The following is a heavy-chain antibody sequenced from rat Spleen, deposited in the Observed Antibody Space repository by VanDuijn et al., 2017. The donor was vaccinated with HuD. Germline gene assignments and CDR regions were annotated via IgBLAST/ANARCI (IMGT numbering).Heavy chain of an antibody. D-gene: IGHD5-1*01. CDR2: ISYDGSTT. J-gene: IGHJ1*01. CDR3: ARRSWGWYFDF. V-gene: IGHV5-22*01. CDR1: GFTFSDYY. Sequence: EVQLVESGGGLVQPGRSMKLSCAASGFTFSDYYMAWVRQAPAKGLEWVATISYDGSTTYYRDSVKGRFTISRDNTKSTLYLQMNSLRSEDTATYYCARRSWGWYFDFWGPGTMVTVSS.